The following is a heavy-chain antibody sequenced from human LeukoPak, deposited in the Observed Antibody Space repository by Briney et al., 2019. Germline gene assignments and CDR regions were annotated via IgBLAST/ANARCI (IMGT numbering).Heavy chain of an antibody. V-gene: IGHV3-53*01. CDR1: GFTVSINY. Sequence: GGSLRLSCAASGFTVSINYMSWVRQAPGKGLEWVAGMTGTSGGTYYADSVKGRFTIPRDNSDSTLYLDINNLRAEDTAVYYCAKDQTVGGTWGEVIFHYWGQGTLVTVAS. D-gene: IGHD6-19*01. CDR2: TGTSGGT. CDR3: AKDQTVGGTWGEVIFHY. J-gene: IGHJ4*02.